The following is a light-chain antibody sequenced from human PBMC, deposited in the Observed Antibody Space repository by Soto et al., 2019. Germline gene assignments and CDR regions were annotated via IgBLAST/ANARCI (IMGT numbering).Light chain of an antibody. CDR1: ETIGRAY. CDR2: ATS. J-gene: IGKJ2*01. V-gene: IGKV3-20*01. Sequence: IVLTQSPGTLSLSPGERATVSCRASETIGRAYFAWYQHRPGRTPRLVLSATSNRAAGIPDRFGGSGSGADFTLTISGVEPEDFAVYYCHQSATSPFPFGQGTKLEI. CDR3: HQSATSPFP.